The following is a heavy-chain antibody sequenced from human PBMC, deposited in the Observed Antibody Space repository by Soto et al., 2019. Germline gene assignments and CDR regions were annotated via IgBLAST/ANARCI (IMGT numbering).Heavy chain of an antibody. CDR3: ARLDIVVVPAAMFLDY. CDR1: GYTFTSYG. CDR2: ISAYNGNT. D-gene: IGHD2-2*03. J-gene: IGHJ4*02. Sequence: VKVSCKASGYTFTSYGISWVRRAPGQGLEWMGWISAYNGNTNYAQKLQGRVTMTTDTSTSTAYMELRSLRSDDTAVYYCARLDIVVVPAAMFLDYWGQGTLVTVSS. V-gene: IGHV1-18*04.